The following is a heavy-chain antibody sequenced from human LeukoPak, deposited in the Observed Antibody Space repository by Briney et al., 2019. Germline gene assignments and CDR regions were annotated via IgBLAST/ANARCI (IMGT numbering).Heavy chain of an antibody. D-gene: IGHD6-6*01. CDR1: GYTFTGYY. J-gene: IGHJ6*03. CDR2: INPNSGGT. Sequence: ASVTVSCTASGYTFTGYYMHWVRQAPGQGLEWMGWINPNSGGTNYAQKFQGRVTMTRDTSISTAYMELSRLRSDDTAVYYCARASNYYYYYMDVWGKGTTVTVSS. V-gene: IGHV1-2*02. CDR3: ARASNYYYYYMDV.